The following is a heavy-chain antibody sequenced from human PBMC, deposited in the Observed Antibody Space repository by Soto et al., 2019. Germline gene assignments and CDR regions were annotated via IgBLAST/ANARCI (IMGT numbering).Heavy chain of an antibody. Sequence: QVQVLQSGPEVKRPGASVTVSCKTSGYTFSTSGISWVRQAPGQGLEWVGWIRPDNGNVKYSEKFQGRVTITRDTAASTAYMELSSLRSEDTAVYYCARIVVAGYFDYWGQGTLVNVSS. CDR3: ARIVVAGYFDY. V-gene: IGHV1-18*01. CDR2: IRPDNGNV. D-gene: IGHD6-19*01. J-gene: IGHJ4*02. CDR1: GYTFSTSG.